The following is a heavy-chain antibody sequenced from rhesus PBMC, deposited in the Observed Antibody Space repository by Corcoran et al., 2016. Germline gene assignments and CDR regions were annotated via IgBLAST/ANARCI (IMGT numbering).Heavy chain of an antibody. CDR1: GYPFTAHY. CDR3: ARGGAGTTGAFDF. J-gene: IGHJ3*01. Sequence: EVQLVQSGAEVKKPGATVKTSCKASGYPFTAHYLKLGRQAPGQGRERMGGIDPEDGEAASAQKFQDRVTITADMSTDTAYMELSSLRSEDTAVHHCARGGAGTTGAFDFWGQGLRVTVSS. D-gene: IGHD1-14*01. CDR2: IDPEDGEA. V-gene: IGHV1-111*02.